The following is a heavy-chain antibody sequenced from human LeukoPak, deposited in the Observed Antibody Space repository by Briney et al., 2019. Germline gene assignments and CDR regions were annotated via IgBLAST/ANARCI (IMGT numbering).Heavy chain of an antibody. CDR2: ISAYNGNT. J-gene: IGHJ4*02. CDR1: GYTFTSYS. Sequence: ASVKVSCKSSGYTFTSYSFNWLRQAPGQGLEWMGWISAYNGNTNYAQNFQGRVTMTTDTYTSTVYMELRGLRSDDTAVYYCARDRRKLEDPPGDYWGQGTLVTVSS. CDR3: ARDRRKLEDPPGDY. V-gene: IGHV1-18*04. D-gene: IGHD3-10*01.